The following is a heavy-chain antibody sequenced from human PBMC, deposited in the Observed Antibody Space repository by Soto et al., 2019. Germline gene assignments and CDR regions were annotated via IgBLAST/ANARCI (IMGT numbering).Heavy chain of an antibody. D-gene: IGHD6-19*01. Sequence: EVQLLESGGGLVQPGGSLRLSCAASGLPFSSYAMSWVRQAPGKGLEWVSSIINRGSSTYYADSVKGRFTISRDNSKNTLYLLMNSLRAEDTAIYYCAKDLPGSGWSFDYWCQGTLVTVSS. CDR1: GLPFSSYA. CDR2: IINRGSST. CDR3: AKDLPGSGWSFDY. V-gene: IGHV3-23*01. J-gene: IGHJ4*02.